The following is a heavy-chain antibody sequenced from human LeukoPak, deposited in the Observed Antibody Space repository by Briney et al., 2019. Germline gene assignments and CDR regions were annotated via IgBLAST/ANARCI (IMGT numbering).Heavy chain of an antibody. CDR3: ARKFDS. CDR1: GGSVSSGNYY. Sequence: SETLSLTCTVSGGSVSSGNYYWSWIRQPPGKGLEWIGYIYYSGSTNYNPSLKSRVTIPVDTSKNPFSLKFSSVTAADTAVYYCARKFDSWGRGTLVTVSS. CDR2: IYYSGST. V-gene: IGHV4-61*01. J-gene: IGHJ5*01.